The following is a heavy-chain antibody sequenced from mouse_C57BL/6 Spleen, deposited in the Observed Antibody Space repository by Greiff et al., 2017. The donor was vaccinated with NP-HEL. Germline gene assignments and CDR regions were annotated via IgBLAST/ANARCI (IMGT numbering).Heavy chain of an antibody. CDR2: IYPGDGDT. CDR3: AGNGYDEEYYAMDY. J-gene: IGHJ4*01. D-gene: IGHD2-2*01. CDR1: GYAFSSSW. V-gene: IGHV1-82*01. Sequence: LQESGPELVKPGASVKISCKASGYAFSSSWMNWVKQRPGKGLEWIGRIYPGDGDTNYNGKFKGKATLTADKSSSTAYMQLSSLTSEDSAVYFCAGNGYDEEYYAMDYWGQGTSVTVSS.